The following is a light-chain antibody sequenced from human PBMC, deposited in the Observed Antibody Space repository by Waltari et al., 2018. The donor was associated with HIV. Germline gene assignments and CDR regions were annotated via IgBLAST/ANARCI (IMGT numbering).Light chain of an antibody. J-gene: IGLJ2*01. Sequence: QSALTQPASVSGSPGQSITISCTGTSSDDGGYNYVSWYQQHPGKAPKLLISEVSNPPSGISNRFSGSKSGNTASLTISGLQTEDEADYYCSSYTTSTTPVLFGGGTKLTVV. CDR1: SSDDGGYNY. CDR3: SSYTTSTTPVL. V-gene: IGLV2-14*01. CDR2: EVS.